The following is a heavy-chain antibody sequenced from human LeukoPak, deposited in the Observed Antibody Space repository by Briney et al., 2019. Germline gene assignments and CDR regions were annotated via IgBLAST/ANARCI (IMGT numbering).Heavy chain of an antibody. Sequence: GGSLRLSCTVSGFTLSSYEMSWIRQAPGKGLEWVAVISYDGSNKYYADSVKGRFTISRDNSKNTLYLQMNSLRAEDTAVYYCARVIDSSSWYYYYYYMDVWGKGTTVTVSS. V-gene: IGHV3-30*04. D-gene: IGHD6-13*01. CDR2: ISYDGSNK. CDR3: ARVIDSSSWYYYYYYMDV. CDR1: GFTLSSYE. J-gene: IGHJ6*03.